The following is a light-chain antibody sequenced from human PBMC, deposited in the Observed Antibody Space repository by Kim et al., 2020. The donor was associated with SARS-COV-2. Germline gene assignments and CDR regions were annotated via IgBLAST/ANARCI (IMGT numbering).Light chain of an antibody. CDR2: DDS. CDR3: QVWDSSSDHPGVV. J-gene: IGLJ2*01. CDR1: NIGSKR. V-gene: IGLV3-21*03. Sequence: GKTARITCGGNNIGSKRVHWYQQKPGQAPVLVVYDDSDRPSGIPERFSGSNSGNTATLTISRVEAGDEADYYCQVWDSSSDHPGVVFGGGTQLTVL.